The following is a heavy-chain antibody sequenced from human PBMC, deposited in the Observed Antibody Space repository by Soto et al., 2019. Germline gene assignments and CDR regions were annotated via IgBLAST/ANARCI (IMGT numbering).Heavy chain of an antibody. V-gene: IGHV1-46*01. Sequence: ASVKVSCKASGYTFTSYYMHWVRQAPGQGLEWMGIINPSGGSTSYAQKFQGRVTMTRDTSTSTVYMELSSLRSEDTAVHYCAREDCSSTSCRGPQWFYYYYYGMDVWGQGTTVTVSS. CDR1: GYTFTSYY. J-gene: IGHJ6*02. CDR2: INPSGGST. CDR3: AREDCSSTSCRGPQWFYYYYYGMDV. D-gene: IGHD2-2*01.